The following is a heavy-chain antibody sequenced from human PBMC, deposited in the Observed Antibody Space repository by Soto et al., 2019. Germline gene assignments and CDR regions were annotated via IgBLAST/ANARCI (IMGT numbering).Heavy chain of an antibody. Sequence: GGSLRLSCSASGFTFSTYGMSWVRQAPGKGLEWVANIKQDGSEKYYVDSVKGRFTISRDNAKNSLYLQMNSLRAEDTAVYYCARDSLGYCTSTSCYWSEDYWGQGTLVTVSS. J-gene: IGHJ4*02. CDR1: GFTFSTYG. CDR2: IKQDGSEK. CDR3: ARDSLGYCTSTSCYWSEDY. V-gene: IGHV3-7*03. D-gene: IGHD2-2*01.